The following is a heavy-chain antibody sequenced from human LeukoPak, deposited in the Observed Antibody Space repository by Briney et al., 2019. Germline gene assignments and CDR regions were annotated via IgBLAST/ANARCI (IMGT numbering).Heavy chain of an antibody. D-gene: IGHD5-18*01. J-gene: IGHJ5*02. CDR1: GFTFSDFA. V-gene: IGHV3-23*01. CDR3: ATYRQVMLPFEA. CDR2: TSQGGGEI. Sequence: HTGGSLRLSCAASGFTFSDFAMIWVRQPPGKGLEWVSSTSQGGGEIHYADSVGGRFTISRDNSRSTLFLQMNSLRGEDTAIYYCATYRQVMLPFEAWGRGTLVTVSS.